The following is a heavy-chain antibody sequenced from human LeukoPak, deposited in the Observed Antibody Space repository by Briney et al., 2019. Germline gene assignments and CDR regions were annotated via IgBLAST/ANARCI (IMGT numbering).Heavy chain of an antibody. D-gene: IGHD5-18*01. CDR1: GFSFSSHG. CDR3: AKGDKPVIAMVKFDY. CDR2: ISPSGDIL. V-gene: IGHV3-23*01. Sequence: GGTLRLSCAASGFSFSSHGMNWVRQAPGKGLEWVSGISPSGDILYYADSVEGQFTISRDNSQNTVSLQMNSLRDEDTAVYYCAKGDKPVIAMVKFDYWGQGTLVTVSS. J-gene: IGHJ4*02.